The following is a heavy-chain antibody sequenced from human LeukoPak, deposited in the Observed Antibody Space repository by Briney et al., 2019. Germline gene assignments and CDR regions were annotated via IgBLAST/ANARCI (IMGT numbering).Heavy chain of an antibody. J-gene: IGHJ4*02. D-gene: IGHD3-9*01. CDR3: FQAEDGIRYFDWLSLDF. CDR1: GGTFRWYS. Sequence: SVKDSCKASGGTFRWYSISWMRQAPGQRLEWMGGIIPIPSTANYAQEFQGRVTITADESTNTAYMELNSLTPDDTAVYYFFQAEDGIRYFDWLSLDFWGQGTLVTVSS. V-gene: IGHV1-69*13. CDR2: IIPIPSTA.